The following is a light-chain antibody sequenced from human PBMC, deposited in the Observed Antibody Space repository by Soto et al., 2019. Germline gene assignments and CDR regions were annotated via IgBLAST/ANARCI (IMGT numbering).Light chain of an antibody. CDR2: AVN. J-gene: IGLJ3*02. CDR3: CSYAGSYTWV. V-gene: IGLV2-11*01. Sequence: QSALTQPRSVSGSPGQSVTISCTGTSSDVGDYNYVSWYQQHPGKAPKLLIYAVNMRPSGVPDRFSGSKSGNTASLTISGLQDEDEDYYSCCSYAGSYTWVFGGGTKLTVL. CDR1: SSDVGDYNY.